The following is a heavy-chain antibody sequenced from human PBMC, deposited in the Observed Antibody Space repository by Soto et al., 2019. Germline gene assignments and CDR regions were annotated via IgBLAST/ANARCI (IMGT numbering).Heavy chain of an antibody. Sequence: VGSLRLSGAASGFTFSSYGMHWVRQAPGKGLEWVAVIWYDGSNKYYADSVKGRFTISRDNSKNTLYLQMNSLRAEDTAVYYCARDGVWSGYYTIYYYYGMDVWGQGTTVTVSS. CDR1: GFTFSSYG. D-gene: IGHD3-3*01. CDR3: ARDGVWSGYYTIYYYYGMDV. J-gene: IGHJ6*02. CDR2: IWYDGSNK. V-gene: IGHV3-33*01.